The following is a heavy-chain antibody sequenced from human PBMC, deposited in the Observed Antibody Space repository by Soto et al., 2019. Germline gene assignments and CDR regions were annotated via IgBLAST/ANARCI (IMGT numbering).Heavy chain of an antibody. J-gene: IGHJ4*02. CDR2: IYYSGST. CDR1: GGSISSGGYY. Sequence: TSETLSLTCTVSGGSISSGGYYWSWIRQHPGKGLEWIGYIYYSGSTYYNPSLKSRVTISVDTSKNQFSLKLSSVTAADTAVYYCARHYGDPRYYFDYWGQGTLVTVSS. D-gene: IGHD4-17*01. CDR3: ARHYGDPRYYFDY. V-gene: IGHV4-31*03.